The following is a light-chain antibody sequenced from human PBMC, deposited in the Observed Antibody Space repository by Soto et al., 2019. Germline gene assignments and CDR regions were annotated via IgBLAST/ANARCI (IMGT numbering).Light chain of an antibody. CDR2: GAS. J-gene: IGKJ1*01. CDR3: QQYNNWLWT. V-gene: IGKV3-15*01. CDR1: QSVSSN. Sequence: EIVMTQSPATLSVSPGERATLSCRASQSVSSNLAWYQRKPGQAPRLLIYGASTRATGIPARFSGSGSGTEFTLTINSLQSEDFAVYYCQQYNNWLWTFGQGTKVEIK.